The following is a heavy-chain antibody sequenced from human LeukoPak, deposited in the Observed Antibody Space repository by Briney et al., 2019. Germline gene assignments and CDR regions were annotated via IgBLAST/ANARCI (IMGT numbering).Heavy chain of an antibody. Sequence: KPSETLSLTCSVSIGSISSSKWGSWVRQSPVKGLEWIGEIYLYGTTNYNPSFTSRVTMSVDRSRNQFSLKLTSVTAADTAVYYCARQKWEQQGRDYYFNGLDVWGPGTTVTVSS. V-gene: IGHV4-4*02. CDR3: ARQKWEQQGRDYYFNGLDV. J-gene: IGHJ6*02. CDR2: IYLYGTT. D-gene: IGHD1/OR15-1a*01. CDR1: IGSISSSKW.